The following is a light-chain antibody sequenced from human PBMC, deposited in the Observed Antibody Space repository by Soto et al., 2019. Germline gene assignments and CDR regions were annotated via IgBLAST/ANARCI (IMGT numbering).Light chain of an antibody. CDR2: RAS. J-gene: IGKJ1*01. Sequence: ELVMTQSPGAVSVSPGERATLSCRASQSVTSNVAWYQQKPGQXPXXLIYRASARATGVPARFSGGGSGTEFTLTFSSLHSEFFGIYYCQQYNYWWTFGQGTKVEIK. CDR3: QQYNYWWT. CDR1: QSVTSN. V-gene: IGKV3-15*01.